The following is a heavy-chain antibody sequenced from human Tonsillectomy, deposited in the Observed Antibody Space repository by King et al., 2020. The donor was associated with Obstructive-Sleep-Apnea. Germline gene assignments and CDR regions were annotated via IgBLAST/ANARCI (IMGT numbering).Heavy chain of an antibody. CDR1: GYTFTSFG. J-gene: IGHJ5*02. D-gene: IGHD6-19*01. CDR2: ISGYNGNT. V-gene: IGHV1-18*01. Sequence: QLVQSGAEVKKPGASVKVSCKASGYTFTSFGINWVRQAPGQGLEWMGWISGYNGNTNYAQNLQGRVTMTTDTSTSTAYMDLMSLRSYDTAVYYCARASIAEAGTGWFDPWGQGTLVTVSS. CDR3: ARASIAEAGTGWFDP.